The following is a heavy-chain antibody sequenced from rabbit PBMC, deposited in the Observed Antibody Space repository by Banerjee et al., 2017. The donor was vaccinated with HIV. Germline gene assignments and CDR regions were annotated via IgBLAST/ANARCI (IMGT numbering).Heavy chain of an antibody. V-gene: IGHV1S45*01. CDR2: IHAGSSGSA. J-gene: IGHJ4*01. CDR3: ARDWGL. Sequence: QEQLEESGGDLVKPEGSLTLTCTASGFSFSSSYYMCWVRQAPGKGLEWIACIHAGSSGSASYASWVNGRFTISKTSSTTVDLKMTSLTAADTATYFCARDWGLWGPGTLVTVS. D-gene: IGHD3-1*01. CDR1: GFSFSSSYY.